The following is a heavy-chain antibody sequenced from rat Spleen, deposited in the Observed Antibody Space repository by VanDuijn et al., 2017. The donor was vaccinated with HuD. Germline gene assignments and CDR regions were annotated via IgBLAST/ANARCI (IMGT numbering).Heavy chain of an antibody. CDR2: IFYDGSRT. CDR3: ARQNAPNFDY. CDR1: GFTFSNYW. V-gene: IGHV5-29*01. Sequence: EVQLVESDGGLVQPGRSLKLSCVASGFTFSNYWMYWIRQAPKKGLEWVATIFYDGSRTYYRDSVKGRFTISRDNARSILYLQMDSLRSEDTASYYCARQNAPNFDYWGQGVMVTVSS. D-gene: IGHD3-1*01. J-gene: IGHJ2*01.